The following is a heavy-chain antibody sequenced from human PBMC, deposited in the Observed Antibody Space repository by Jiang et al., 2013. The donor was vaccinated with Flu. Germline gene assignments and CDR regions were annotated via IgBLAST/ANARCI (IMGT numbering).Heavy chain of an antibody. V-gene: IGHV1-24*01. CDR3: ASDRSTYYDFWSGPNGTYMDV. CDR1: GYRLSELA. CDR2: FNAEDVDT. D-gene: IGHD3-3*01. J-gene: IGHJ6*01. Sequence: SGAEVKRPGASVKVSCKVSGYRLSELAVHWVRQAPGGGLEWMGGFNAEDVDTVYAQKFQGRVTMTEDTSTDTAYMELISLTSEDTAVYYCASDRSTYYDFWSGPNGTYMDV.